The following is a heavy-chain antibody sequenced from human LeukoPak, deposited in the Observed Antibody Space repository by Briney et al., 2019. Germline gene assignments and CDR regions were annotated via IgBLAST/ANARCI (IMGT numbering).Heavy chain of an antibody. D-gene: IGHD3-22*01. Sequence: GGSLRLSCVASGFSFNNYRMTWVRQAPGKGLEWVGRIRSNSDGGTIDYAAPVKGRFTLSRDDSKTTLYLQMNSLQTEDTAVYYCATDFYDSTWGQGTLVTVSS. V-gene: IGHV3-15*01. CDR2: IRSNSDGGTI. J-gene: IGHJ5*02. CDR1: GFSFNNYR. CDR3: ATDFYDST.